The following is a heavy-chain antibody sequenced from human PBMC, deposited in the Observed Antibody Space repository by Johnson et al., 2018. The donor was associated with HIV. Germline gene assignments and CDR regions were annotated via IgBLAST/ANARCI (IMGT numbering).Heavy chain of an antibody. J-gene: IGHJ3*02. CDR2: IKQDGSEK. V-gene: IGHV3-7*02. CDR1: GFTFSSYW. Sequence: VQLLESGGGLVQPGGSLRLSCAASGFTFSSYWMSWVRHAPGKGLEWVANIKQDGSEKYYVDSVKGRFNISRDNAKNTLYLQMNSLRAEDTAVYYCASLGGYSGYGHDAFDIWGQGTMVTVSS. CDR3: ASLGGYSGYGHDAFDI. D-gene: IGHD5-12*01.